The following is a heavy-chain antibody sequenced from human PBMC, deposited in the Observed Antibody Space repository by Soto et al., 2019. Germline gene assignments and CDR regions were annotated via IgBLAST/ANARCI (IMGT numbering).Heavy chain of an antibody. CDR3: ARQGFGPLHGLVDV. Sequence: QVQLQESGPGLVKPSETLSLSCTVSGGSISSYYWSWFRQSPGKRMEWIGYVNHSWGSSYNTPLQSRVAISVDTSKSQFSLKVTSVTATYPAVYYCARQGFGPLHGLVDVWCQGTTVTVSS. CDR1: GGSISSYY. V-gene: IGHV4-59*08. CDR2: VNHSWGS. J-gene: IGHJ6*02. D-gene: IGHD3-10*01.